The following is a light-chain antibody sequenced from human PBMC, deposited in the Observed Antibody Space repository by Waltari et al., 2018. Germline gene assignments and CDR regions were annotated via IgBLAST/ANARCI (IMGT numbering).Light chain of an antibody. J-gene: IGLJ3*02. CDR1: DSHIRGNF. CDR3: ASWDDSLNGHWV. V-gene: IGLV1-44*01. Sequence: QSVLTQPPSASVTPAHRVTISCSGTDSHIRGNFVICSQQHPGKAPKLLNYRSHQRPSRVPDRFSGSKSGPSASLAVRGLQSGDGADYYRASWDDSLNGHWVFGGGTKVTVL. CDR2: RSH.